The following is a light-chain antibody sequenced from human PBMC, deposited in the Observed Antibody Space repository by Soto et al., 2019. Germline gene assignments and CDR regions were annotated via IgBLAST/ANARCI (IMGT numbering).Light chain of an antibody. CDR2: GNN. CDR3: QSYDRSLNGYV. J-gene: IGLJ1*01. CDR1: RSNIGAGFD. V-gene: IGLV1-40*01. Sequence: QSVLTKPPSVSGAPGQRVTISCTGSRSNIGAGFDVHWYQQLPGKAPKLLIYGNNNRPSGVPDRFSGSKSDTSSSLAITGVQAEDEADYYCQSYDRSLNGYVFGTGTKLTVL.